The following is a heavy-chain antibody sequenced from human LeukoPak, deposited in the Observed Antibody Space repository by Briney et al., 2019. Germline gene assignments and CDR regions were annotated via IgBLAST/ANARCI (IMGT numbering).Heavy chain of an antibody. D-gene: IGHD3-22*01. J-gene: IGHJ6*03. CDR2: MNPCGNT. CDR1: CGSFSGFF. CDR3: ARGRQDVTMIVVVMTAVSYYLDV. Sequence: LETLSLTRAVYCGSFSGFFRSWVRPTPEKGVEGVGGMNPCGNTRYNPSLKSRVTISVDTSKNQFSLKLSSVTAADTAVYYCARGRQDVTMIVVVMTAVSYYLDVWGKGTTVTVS. V-gene: IGHV4-34*01.